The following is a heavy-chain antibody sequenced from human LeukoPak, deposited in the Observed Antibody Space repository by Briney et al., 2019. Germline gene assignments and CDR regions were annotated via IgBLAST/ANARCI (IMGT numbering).Heavy chain of an antibody. V-gene: IGHV4-59*01. CDR1: GGSISSYY. D-gene: IGHD3-10*01. J-gene: IGHJ2*01. CDR3: ARQLWFGELSIQYFDL. Sequence: SETLSLTCTVAGGSISSYYWSWIRQPPGKGLEWIGYIYHSGSSNYNPSLKSRLTISLDTSKNQFSLKLSSVTAADTAVYYCARQLWFGELSIQYFDLWGRGTLVTVSS. CDR2: IYHSGSS.